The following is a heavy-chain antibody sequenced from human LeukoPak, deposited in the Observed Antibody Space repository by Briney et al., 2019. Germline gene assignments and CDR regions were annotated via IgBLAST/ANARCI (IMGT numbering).Heavy chain of an antibody. Sequence: ASVKVSCKASGYTFTSYYMHWVRQAPGQGLEWMGIINPSGGSTSYAQKFQGRVTMTRDTSKSTVYMELSSLRSEDTAVYYCGLGLLERFDYWGQGTLVTVSS. V-gene: IGHV1-46*01. J-gene: IGHJ4*02. CDR3: GLGLLERFDY. CDR2: INPSGGST. CDR1: GYTFTSYY. D-gene: IGHD1-26*01.